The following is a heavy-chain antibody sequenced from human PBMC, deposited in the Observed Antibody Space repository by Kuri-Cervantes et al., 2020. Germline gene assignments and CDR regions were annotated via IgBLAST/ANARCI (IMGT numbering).Heavy chain of an antibody. J-gene: IGHJ4*02. Sequence: ESLKISCAVYGGSFSGYYWSWIRQPPGKGLEWIGEINHSGSTNYNPSLKSRVTISVDTSKNQFSLKLSSVTAADTAVYYCARGRSPFDYWGQGTLVTVSS. CDR2: INHSGST. V-gene: IGHV4-34*01. CDR3: ARGRSPFDY. CDR1: GGSFSGYY.